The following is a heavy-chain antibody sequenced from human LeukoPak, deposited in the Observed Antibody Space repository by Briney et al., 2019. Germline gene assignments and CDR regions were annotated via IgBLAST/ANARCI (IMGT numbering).Heavy chain of an antibody. CDR2: IYHSGST. CDR1: GYSISSGYY. Sequence: SETLSLTCTVSGYSISSGYYWGWIRQPPGKGLEWIGSIYHSGSTYYNPSLKSRVTISVDTSKNQFSLKLSSVTAADTAVYYCASSSPFRGAFDIWGQGTMVTVSS. J-gene: IGHJ3*02. V-gene: IGHV4-38-2*02. CDR3: ASSSPFRGAFDI. D-gene: IGHD2-2*01.